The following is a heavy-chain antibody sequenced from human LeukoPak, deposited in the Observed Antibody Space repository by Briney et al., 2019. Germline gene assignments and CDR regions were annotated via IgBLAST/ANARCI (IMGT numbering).Heavy chain of an antibody. Sequence: GGSLRLSCAASGFTFSNAWMSWVRQAPGKGLEWVGRTRNKANSYTTEYAASVKGRFTISRDDSKNSLYLQMNSLKTEDTAVYHCARIRTGPRGVQLWLGAFDIWGQGTMVTVSS. CDR3: ARIRTGPRGVQLWLGAFDI. D-gene: IGHD5-18*01. J-gene: IGHJ3*02. CDR2: TRNKANSYTT. CDR1: GFTFSNAW. V-gene: IGHV3-72*01.